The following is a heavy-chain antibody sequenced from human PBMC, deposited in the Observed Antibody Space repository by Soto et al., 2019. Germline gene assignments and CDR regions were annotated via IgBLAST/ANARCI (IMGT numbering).Heavy chain of an antibody. CDR1: WGSIRCFK. V-gene: IGHV4-59*01. J-gene: IGHJ4*02. Sequence: SGTPCRTYTFFWGSIRCFKWSWIRQPPGKGLEWIGYIYYSGSTNYNPSLKSRVTISVDTSKNQFSLKLSSVTAADTAVYYCARDLVSGRDPTWGQGTLVTVSS. D-gene: IGHD3-3*01. CDR3: ARDLVSGRDPT. CDR2: IYYSGST.